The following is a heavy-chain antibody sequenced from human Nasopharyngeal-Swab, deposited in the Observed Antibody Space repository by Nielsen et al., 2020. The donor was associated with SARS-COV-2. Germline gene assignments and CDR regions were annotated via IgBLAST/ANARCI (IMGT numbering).Heavy chain of an antibody. D-gene: IGHD3-9*01. CDR1: GFTFSSYW. Sequence: GGSLRLSCAASGFTFSSYWMSWVRQAPGKGLEWVANIKQDGSEKYYVDSVKGRFTISRDNAKNSLYLQMNSLRAEDTAVYYCARDSRFRFDRDYYYGIDVWGQGTTVTVSS. V-gene: IGHV3-7*01. J-gene: IGHJ6*02. CDR2: IKQDGSEK. CDR3: ARDSRFRFDRDYYYGIDV.